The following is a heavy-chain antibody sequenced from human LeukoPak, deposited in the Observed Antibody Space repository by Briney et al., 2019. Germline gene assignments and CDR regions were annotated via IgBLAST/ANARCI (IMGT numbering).Heavy chain of an antibody. CDR3: ARDQRGRGYSYGTYYYGMDV. D-gene: IGHD5-18*01. CDR2: ISSSSSTI. CDR1: GFTFSSYS. V-gene: IGHV3-48*01. J-gene: IGHJ6*02. Sequence: GGSLRLSCAASGFTFSSYSMNWVRQAPGKGLEWVSYISSSSSTIYYADSVKGRFTISRDNAKNSLYLQMNSLRAEDTAVYYCARDQRGRGYSYGTYYYGMDVWGQGTTVTVSS.